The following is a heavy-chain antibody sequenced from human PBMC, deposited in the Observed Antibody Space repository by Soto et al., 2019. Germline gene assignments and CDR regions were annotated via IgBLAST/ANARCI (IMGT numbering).Heavy chain of an antibody. J-gene: IGHJ4*02. D-gene: IGHD2-21*02. CDR1: GDTFTDYY. CDR3: ARGGHVVVVTAALDY. CDR2: VNPSGGHT. Sequence: QVQLVQSGAEVKKPGASVKVSCKASGDTFTDYYIHWVRQAPGQGLEWMGTVNPSGGHTTYAQHFLGRMTMTRDTSTSTLYMELASLTSEDTAIYFCARGGHVVVVTAALDYGGQGTLVTVSS. V-gene: IGHV1-46*01.